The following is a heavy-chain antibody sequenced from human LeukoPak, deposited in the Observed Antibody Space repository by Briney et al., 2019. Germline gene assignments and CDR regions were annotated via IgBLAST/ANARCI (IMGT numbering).Heavy chain of an antibody. CDR3: ARDRDYYYYYYMDV. J-gene: IGHJ6*03. Sequence: APVKVSCKASGGTFSSYAISWVRQAPGQGLEWMGGIIPIFGTANYAQKFQGRVTITADESTSTAYMELSSLRSEDTAVYYCARDRDYYYYYYMDVWGKGTTVTVSS. V-gene: IGHV1-69*13. CDR1: GGTFSSYA. CDR2: IIPIFGTA.